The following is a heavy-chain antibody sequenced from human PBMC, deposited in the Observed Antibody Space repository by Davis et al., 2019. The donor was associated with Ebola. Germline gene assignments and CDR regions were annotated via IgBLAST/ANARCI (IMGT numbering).Heavy chain of an antibody. CDR3: ASRLELRRGGFDY. CDR2: INPNSGGT. J-gene: IGHJ4*02. CDR1: GYTFTGYY. D-gene: IGHD1-7*01. V-gene: IGHV1-2*02. Sequence: ASVKVSCKASGYTFTGYYMHWVRQAPGQGLEWMGWINPNSGGTNYAQKFQGRVTITRDTSISTAYMELSRLRSDDTAVYYCASRLELRRGGFDYWGQGTLVTVSS.